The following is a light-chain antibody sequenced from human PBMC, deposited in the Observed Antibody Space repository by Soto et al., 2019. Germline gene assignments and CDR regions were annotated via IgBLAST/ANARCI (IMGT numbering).Light chain of an antibody. CDR1: SSNIGSNI. CDR2: SNN. J-gene: IGLJ2*01. V-gene: IGLV1-44*01. Sequence: QSVLTQPPSASGTPGQRVTISCSVSSSNIGSNIVNWYQQLPGTAPKLLIYSNNRRPSGVPDRFSGSKSGTSASLAISGLQSEDEADYYCAAWDDSLNGVVFGGGTKVTVL. CDR3: AAWDDSLNGVV.